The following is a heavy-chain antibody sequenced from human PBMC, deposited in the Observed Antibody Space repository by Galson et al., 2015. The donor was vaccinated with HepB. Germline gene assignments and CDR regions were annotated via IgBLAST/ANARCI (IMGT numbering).Heavy chain of an antibody. CDR3: AKDRGGYVWYFDL. D-gene: IGHD3-16*01. CDR2: ILESGGST. J-gene: IGHJ2*01. Sequence: SVRLSCEASRFTFSSYAMTWVRQSPGQGLEWIASILESGGSTYYADYVKGRFTISRDNSKNTMYLQMNSLRSEDTAVYYCAKDRGGYVWYFDLWGRGSLVTFSS. V-gene: IGHV3-23*01. CDR1: RFTFSSYA.